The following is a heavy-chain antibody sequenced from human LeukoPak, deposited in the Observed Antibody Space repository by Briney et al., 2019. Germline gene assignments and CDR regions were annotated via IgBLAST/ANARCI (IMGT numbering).Heavy chain of an antibody. J-gene: IGHJ4*02. Sequence: ASVKVSCKASGGTFSSYAISWVRQAPGQGLEWMGGIIPIFGTANYAQKLQGRVTITTDESTSTGYMQISSLRSEDTAVYNCARSLRGYEVFDYWGQGTLVTLSS. CDR1: GGTFSSYA. CDR3: ARSLRGYEVFDY. D-gene: IGHD5-12*01. V-gene: IGHV1-69*05. CDR2: IIPIFGTA.